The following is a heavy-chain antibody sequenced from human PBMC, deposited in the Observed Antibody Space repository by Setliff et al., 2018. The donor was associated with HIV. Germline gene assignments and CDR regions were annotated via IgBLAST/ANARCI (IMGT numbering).Heavy chain of an antibody. D-gene: IGHD1-20*01. CDR2: MNPNSGNT. J-gene: IGHJ6*03. Sequence: ASVKVSCKASGYTFTSYDINWVRQATGQGLEWMGWMNPNSGNTGYAQKFQGRVTMDTDTSTNTAYMELKSLRSDDTAVYYCAREARYQDRYYYYMDVWGKGTTVTVSS. CDR1: GYTFTSYD. V-gene: IGHV1-8*02. CDR3: AREARYQDRYYYYMDV.